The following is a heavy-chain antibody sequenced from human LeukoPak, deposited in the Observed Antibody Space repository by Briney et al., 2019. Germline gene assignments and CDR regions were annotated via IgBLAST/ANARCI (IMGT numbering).Heavy chain of an antibody. V-gene: IGHV4-59*01. J-gene: IGHJ4*02. CDR2: IYYSGSS. CDR3: ARANRYDLFFDY. Sequence: SETLSLTCTVSGGFISTYYWSWIRQPPGKGLEWIGYIYYSGSSNYNPSLKSRVTISVDTSKNQVSLKLSSVTAADTAVYYCARANRYDLFFDYWGQGTLVTVSS. CDR1: GGFISTYY. D-gene: IGHD5-12*01.